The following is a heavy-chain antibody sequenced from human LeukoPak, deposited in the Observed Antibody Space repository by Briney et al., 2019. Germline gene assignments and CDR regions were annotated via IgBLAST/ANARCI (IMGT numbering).Heavy chain of an antibody. CDR1: GFAFSGYW. V-gene: IGHV3-74*01. Sequence: PGGSLRLSCAASGFAFSGYWMHWVRQAPGKGLVWVSRVNRDGSSTSYADSVKGRFTISRDNAKNTLSLQMNSLRAEDTAAYYCARDRSISAAGDTYWGQGTLVTVSS. CDR3: ARDRSISAAGDTY. J-gene: IGHJ4*02. CDR2: VNRDGSST. D-gene: IGHD6-13*01.